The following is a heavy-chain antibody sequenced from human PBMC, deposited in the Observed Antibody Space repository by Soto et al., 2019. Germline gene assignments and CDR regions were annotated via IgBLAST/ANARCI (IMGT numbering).Heavy chain of an antibody. D-gene: IGHD4-17*01. V-gene: IGHV1-18*01. Sequence: ASVKVSCKASGYTFTSYGISWVRQAPGQGLEWMGWISAYNGNTNYAQKLQGRVTMTTDTSTSTAYMELRSLRSDDTAVYYCARVRVTTVTNSYYYYMDVWGKGTTVTVSS. CDR3: ARVRVTTVTNSYYYYMDV. CDR1: GYTFTSYG. J-gene: IGHJ6*03. CDR2: ISAYNGNT.